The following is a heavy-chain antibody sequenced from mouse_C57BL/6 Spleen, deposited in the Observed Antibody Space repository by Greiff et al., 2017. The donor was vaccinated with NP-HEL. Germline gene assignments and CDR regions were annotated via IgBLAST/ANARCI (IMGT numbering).Heavy chain of an antibody. Sequence: DVHLVESGGGLVKPGGSLKLSCAASGFTFSDYGMHWVRQAPEKGLEWVAYISSGSSTIYYADTVKGRFTISRDNAKNTLFLQMTSLRAEDTAMYYWARDSSGYRFAYWGQGTLVTVSA. CDR2: ISSGSSTI. D-gene: IGHD3-2*02. CDR3: ARDSSGYRFAY. CDR1: GFTFSDYG. V-gene: IGHV5-17*01. J-gene: IGHJ3*01.